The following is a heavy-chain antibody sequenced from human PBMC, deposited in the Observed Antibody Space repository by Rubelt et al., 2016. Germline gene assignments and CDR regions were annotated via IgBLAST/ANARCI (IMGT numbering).Heavy chain of an antibody. V-gene: IGHV3-23*01. CDR3: ARDLYSLGSSSLRYYYYYGMDV. J-gene: IGHJ6*02. Sequence: GLEWVSAVSGGGGNTYYADSVKGRFTISRDNSKNTLYLQMNSLRAEDTAVYYCARDLYSLGSSSLRYYYYYGMDVWGQGTTVTVSS. D-gene: IGHD6-13*01. CDR2: VSGGGGNT.